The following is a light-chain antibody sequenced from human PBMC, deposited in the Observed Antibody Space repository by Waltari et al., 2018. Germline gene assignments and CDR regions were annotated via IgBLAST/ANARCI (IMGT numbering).Light chain of an antibody. J-gene: IGLJ2*01. V-gene: IGLV2-23*02. CDR3: SSYAGSSKGV. Sequence: QSALTQPASVSGSPGQSITIPCTGTSSDVGNYKRVSWYQQHPGKAPKLMIYAVSKRPSGVSDRFSGSNSGDMASLTISGLQPEDEAEYFCSSYAGSSKGVFGGGTKVTVL. CDR2: AVS. CDR1: SSDVGNYKR.